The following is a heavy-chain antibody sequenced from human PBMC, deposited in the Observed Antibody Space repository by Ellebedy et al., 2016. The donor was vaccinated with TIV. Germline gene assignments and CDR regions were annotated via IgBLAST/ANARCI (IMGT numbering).Heavy chain of an antibody. D-gene: IGHD1-14*01. V-gene: IGHV4-34*01. Sequence: SETLSLTCAVYGGSFSGHYWTWIRQPPGKGLEWIGEINHSGSTKNNPSLKSRVTISVDTSKNQFSLKLSSVTAADTAVYYCATVRGLPQVYNWFDPWGQGTLVTVSS. CDR2: INHSGST. CDR1: GGSFSGHY. J-gene: IGHJ5*02. CDR3: ATVRGLPQVYNWFDP.